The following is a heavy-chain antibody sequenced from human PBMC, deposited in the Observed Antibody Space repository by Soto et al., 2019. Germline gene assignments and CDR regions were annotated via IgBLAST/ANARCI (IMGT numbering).Heavy chain of an antibody. J-gene: IGHJ5*02. V-gene: IGHV4-31*03. Sequence: QVQLQESGPGLVKPSQTLSLTCTLSGDPITSGGFFWTWIRQHPAKGLEWIGYIYYSGVTYYNPSLRSRATIAVDTSKNQFSLNLSSVTTADTAMHYCARDLRGRRSGRFDPWGQGTLVTVSS. D-gene: IGHD2-8*02. CDR1: GDPITSGGFF. CDR2: IYYSGVT. CDR3: ARDLRGRRSGRFDP.